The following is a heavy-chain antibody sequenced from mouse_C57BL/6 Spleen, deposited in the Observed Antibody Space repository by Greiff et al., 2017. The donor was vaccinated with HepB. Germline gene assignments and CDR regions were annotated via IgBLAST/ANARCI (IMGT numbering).Heavy chain of an antibody. D-gene: IGHD2-4*01. CDR3: ARGDYDYEGYFDV. Sequence: EVQGVESGGGLVQPGVSLKLSCAASGFTFSDYYMYWVRQTPEKRLEWVAYISNGGGSTYYPDTVKGRFTISRDNAKNTLYLQMSRLKSEDTAMYYCARGDYDYEGYFDVWGTGTTVTVSS. V-gene: IGHV5-12*01. CDR2: ISNGGGST. CDR1: GFTFSDYY. J-gene: IGHJ1*03.